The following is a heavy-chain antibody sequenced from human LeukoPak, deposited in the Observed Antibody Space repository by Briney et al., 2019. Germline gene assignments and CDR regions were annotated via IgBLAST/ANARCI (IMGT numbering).Heavy chain of an antibody. D-gene: IGHD3-22*01. Sequence: SETLSLTCTVSGGSISSYYWSWIRQPPGKGLEWIGYIYYSGSTNYNPSLKSRVTISVDTSKNQFSLKLSSVTAADTAVYYCARFGLPSPYYYDGSGFSPFDYGGQGTLVTVS. CDR1: GGSISSYY. V-gene: IGHV4-59*01. J-gene: IGHJ4*02. CDR3: ARFGLPSPYYYDGSGFSPFDY. CDR2: IYYSGST.